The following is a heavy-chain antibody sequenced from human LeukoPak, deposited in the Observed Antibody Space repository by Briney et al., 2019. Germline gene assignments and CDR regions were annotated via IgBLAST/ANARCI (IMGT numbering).Heavy chain of an antibody. CDR1: GFTFGNYG. D-gene: IGHD3-22*01. CDR3: ARGDYYDSSGYSQYFQH. CDR2: IWYDGSNK. Sequence: GGSLRLSCAASGFTFGNYGMHWVRQAPGKGLEWVAVIWYDGSNKYYADSVKGRFTISRDNSKNTLYLQMNSLRAEDTAVYYCARGDYYDSSGYSQYFQHWGQGTLVTVSS. V-gene: IGHV3-33*01. J-gene: IGHJ1*01.